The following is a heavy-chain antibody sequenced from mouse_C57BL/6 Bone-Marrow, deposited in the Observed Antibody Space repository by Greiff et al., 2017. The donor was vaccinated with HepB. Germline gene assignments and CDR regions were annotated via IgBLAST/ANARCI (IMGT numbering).Heavy chain of an antibody. CDR2: IYPGSGST. CDR3: ARYDGYYLFAY. V-gene: IGHV1-55*01. J-gene: IGHJ3*01. D-gene: IGHD2-3*01. Sequence: QVQLKQPGAELVKPGASVKMSCKASGYTFTSYWVTWVKQRPGQGLEWIGDIYPGSGSTNYNEKFKSKATLTVDTSSSTAYMQLSSLTSEDSAVYYCARYDGYYLFAYWGQGTLVTVSA. CDR1: GYTFTSYW.